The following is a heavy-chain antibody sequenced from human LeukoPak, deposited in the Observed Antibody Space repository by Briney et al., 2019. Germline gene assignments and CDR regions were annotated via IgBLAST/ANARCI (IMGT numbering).Heavy chain of an antibody. J-gene: IGHJ3*02. CDR3: ARGALGMSGRIVDAFDI. D-gene: IGHD1-14*01. V-gene: IGHV3-21*01. Sequence: GGSLRLSCAASGFIFSSYTMNWVRQAPGKGLEWVSSISSSSSYIYFADSVKGRFTISRDNTKNSLYLQMNSLRAEDTAVYYCARGALGMSGRIVDAFDIWGQGTRVTVSS. CDR2: ISSSSSYI. CDR1: GFIFSSYT.